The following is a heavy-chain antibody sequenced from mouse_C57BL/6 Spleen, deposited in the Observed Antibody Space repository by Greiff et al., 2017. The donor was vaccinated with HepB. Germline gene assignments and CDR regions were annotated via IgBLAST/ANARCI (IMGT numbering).Heavy chain of an antibody. CDR2: IYPGDGDT. J-gene: IGHJ3*01. Sequence: VQLQESGPELVKPGASVKISCKASGYAFSSSWMNWVKQRPGKGLEWIGRIYPGDGDTNYNGKFKGKATLTADKSSSTAYMQLSSLTSEDSAVYFCARDGTGFAYWGQGTLVTVSA. V-gene: IGHV1-82*01. CDR3: ARDGTGFAY. D-gene: IGHD3-3*01. CDR1: GYAFSSSW.